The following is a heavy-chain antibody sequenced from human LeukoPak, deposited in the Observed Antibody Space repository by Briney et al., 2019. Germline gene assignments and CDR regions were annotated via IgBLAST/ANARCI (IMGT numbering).Heavy chain of an antibody. D-gene: IGHD6-19*01. Sequence: GRSLRLSCVASGFTFNIYGMHWVRQAPGKGLEWVAVISHEGSNQYYADSVKGRFTISSDNSKNTVFLQMNSLRAEDTAVYFCAKELSSGLPENWGQGTLVTVSS. CDR1: GFTFNIYG. CDR2: ISHEGSNQ. CDR3: AKELSSGLPEN. V-gene: IGHV3-30*18. J-gene: IGHJ4*02.